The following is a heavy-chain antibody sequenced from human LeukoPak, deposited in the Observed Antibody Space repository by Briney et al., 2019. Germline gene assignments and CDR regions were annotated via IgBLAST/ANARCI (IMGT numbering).Heavy chain of an antibody. CDR2: INPNSGGT. D-gene: IGHD5-18*01. V-gene: IGHV1-2*02. J-gene: IGHJ6*02. CDR1: GYTFTGYY. CDR3: ARDRERXWRIQLWSYYYGMDV. Sequence: GASVKVSCKASGYTFTGYYMHWVRQAPGQGLEWMGWINPNSGGTNYAQKFQGRVTMTRDTSISTAYMELSRLRSDDTAVYHCARDRERXWRIQLWSYYYGMDVWGQGTTVTVSS.